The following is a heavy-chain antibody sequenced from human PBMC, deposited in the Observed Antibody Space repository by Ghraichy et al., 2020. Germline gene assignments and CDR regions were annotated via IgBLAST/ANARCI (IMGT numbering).Heavy chain of an antibody. CDR2: IYYSGTT. D-gene: IGHD2-15*01. Sequence: SQTLSLTCSVSGDSIISSSYYWDWIRQPPGKGLEWIGSIYYSGTTYYSPPLKTRVTVSIDTSKNQFSLRLNSVTATDPAVYYCARRAGGYQYFYGLDVWGQGTTVIVSS. V-gene: IGHV4-39*01. CDR1: GDSIISSSYY. CDR3: ARRAGGYQYFYGLDV. J-gene: IGHJ6*02.